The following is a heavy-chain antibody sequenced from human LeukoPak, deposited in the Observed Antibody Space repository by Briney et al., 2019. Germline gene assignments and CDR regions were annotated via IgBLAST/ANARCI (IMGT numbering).Heavy chain of an antibody. Sequence: SETLSLTCTVSGGSISSSSYYWGWIRQPPGKGLEWIGSIYYSGSTYYNPSLKSRVTISVDTSKNQFSLKLSSVTAADTAVYYSARHKAYYYGSGGYPTTSFDYWGQGTLVTVSS. CDR1: GGSISSSSYY. J-gene: IGHJ4*02. CDR2: IYYSGST. V-gene: IGHV4-39*01. CDR3: ARHKAYYYGSGGYPTTSFDY. D-gene: IGHD3-10*01.